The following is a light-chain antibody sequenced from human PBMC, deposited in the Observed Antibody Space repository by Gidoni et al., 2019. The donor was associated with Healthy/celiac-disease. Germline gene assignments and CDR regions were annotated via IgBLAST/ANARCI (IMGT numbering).Light chain of an antibody. J-gene: IGKJ2*01. CDR2: DAS. CDR3: QQRSNWPRYT. CDR1: QRVSSY. Sequence: LSCRASQRVSSYLAWYQQKPGQAPRLLIYDASNSATGIPARFRGSGSGTDFTLTISSLEPEDFAVYYCQQRSNWPRYTFGQGTKLEIK. V-gene: IGKV3-11*01.